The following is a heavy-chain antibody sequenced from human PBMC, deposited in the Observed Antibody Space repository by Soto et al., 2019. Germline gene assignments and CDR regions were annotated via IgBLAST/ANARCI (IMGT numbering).Heavy chain of an antibody. CDR1: GGSISSGDYY. CDR2: IYYSGST. J-gene: IGHJ5*02. D-gene: IGHD4-17*01. V-gene: IGHV4-30-4*01. Sequence: SETLSLTCTVSGGSISSGDYYWSWIRQPPGKGLEWIGYIYYSGSTYYNPSLKSRVTISVDTSKNQFSLKLSSVTAADTAVYYCARAGLDYGWFDPWGQGTLVTVPS. CDR3: ARAGLDYGWFDP.